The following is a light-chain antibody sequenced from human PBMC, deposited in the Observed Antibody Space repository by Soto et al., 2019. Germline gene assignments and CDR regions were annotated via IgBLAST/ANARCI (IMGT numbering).Light chain of an antibody. Sequence: QSVLTQPPSVSGAPGQRVTISCTGNSSNIGAGYDVHWYQQLPGTAPKLLISGNTNRASGVPDRFSGSKSGTSASLAITGLQAEDEADYYCQSHDIGLGGRVFGGGTKLTVL. V-gene: IGLV1-40*01. CDR2: GNT. CDR1: SSNIGAGYD. CDR3: QSHDIGLGGRV. J-gene: IGLJ3*02.